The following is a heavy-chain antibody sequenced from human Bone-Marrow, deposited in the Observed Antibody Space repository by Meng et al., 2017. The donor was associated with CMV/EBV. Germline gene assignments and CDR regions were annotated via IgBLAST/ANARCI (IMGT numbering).Heavy chain of an antibody. CDR2: ISSSSSDI. J-gene: IGHJ3*02. V-gene: IGHV3-21*01. CDR3: ARDNYYDFWSGYPTTALDAFDI. Sequence: GGSLRLSCAASGFTFSSYSMNWVRQAPGKGLEWVSSISSSSSDIYYADSVKGRFTISRDNAKNSLYLQMNSLRAEDTAVYYCARDNYYDFWSGYPTTALDAFDIWGQGTMVTVSS. D-gene: IGHD3-3*01. CDR1: GFTFSSYS.